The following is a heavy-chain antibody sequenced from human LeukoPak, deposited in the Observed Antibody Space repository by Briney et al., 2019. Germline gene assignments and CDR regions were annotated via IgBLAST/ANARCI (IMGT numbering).Heavy chain of an antibody. CDR1: GDSISTYY. CDR3: AKEKIPERERATTRTPFEY. Sequence: TPSETLSLTCTVSGDSISTYYWSWIRQPPGKGLEWIGYIYYSGSTNYNPSLKSRVTISVDTSKNHFSLNLRSVTAADTAVYYCAKEKIPERERATTRTPFEYWGQGIRVTVSS. CDR2: IYYSGST. J-gene: IGHJ4*02. V-gene: IGHV4-59*08. D-gene: IGHD1-26*01.